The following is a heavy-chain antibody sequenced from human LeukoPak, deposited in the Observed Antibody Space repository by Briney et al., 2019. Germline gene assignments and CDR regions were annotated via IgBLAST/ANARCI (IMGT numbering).Heavy chain of an antibody. D-gene: IGHD2-2*01. V-gene: IGHV3-74*01. CDR2: ISGDGRNI. CDR3: ANLVEYCSSTSCSPFDY. CDR1: GFTFSSYW. J-gene: IGHJ4*02. Sequence: GGSLRLSCVASGFTFSSYWMHWVRQDPRKGLVWVSRISGDGRNINYADSVRGRFTISRDNAKNTLYLQMNTLRVEDTAVYYCANLVEYCSSTSCSPFDYWGQGTLVTVSS.